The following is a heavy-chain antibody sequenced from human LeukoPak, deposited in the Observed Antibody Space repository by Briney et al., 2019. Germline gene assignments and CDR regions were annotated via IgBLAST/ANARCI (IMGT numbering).Heavy chain of an antibody. V-gene: IGHV4-61*02. CDR2: IHPSGST. D-gene: IGHD6-19*01. J-gene: IGHJ4*02. Sequence: SETLSLTCTVSGGSISSSSYYWGWIRQPAGKGLEWFGRIHPSGSTNYNPSLKSRVTMSVDTSKNQFSLKLSSVTAADTAVYYCARPRSSSGWDGDFDYWGQGTLVTVSS. CDR3: ARPRSSSGWDGDFDY. CDR1: GGSISSSSYY.